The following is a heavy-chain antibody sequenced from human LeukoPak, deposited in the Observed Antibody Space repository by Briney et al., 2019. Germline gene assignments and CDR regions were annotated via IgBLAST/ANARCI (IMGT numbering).Heavy chain of an antibody. J-gene: IGHJ5*02. CDR1: GGSFSGYY. V-gene: IGHV4-34*01. CDR2: INHSGST. D-gene: IGHD2-15*01. Sequence: PSETLSLTCAVYGGSFSGYYWSWIRQPPGKGLEWIGEINHSGSTNYSPSLKSRVTISVDTSKNQFSLKLSSVTAADTAVYYCASGGGSIWFDPWGQGTLVTVSS. CDR3: ASGGGSIWFDP.